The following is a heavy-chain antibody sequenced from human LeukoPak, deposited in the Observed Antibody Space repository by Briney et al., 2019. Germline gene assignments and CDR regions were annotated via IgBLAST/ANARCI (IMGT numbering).Heavy chain of an antibody. CDR3: ARRGIRDGYGIDY. J-gene: IGHJ4*02. CDR2: IYPGDSDT. CDR1: GYSFTSYW. V-gene: IGHV5-51*01. Sequence: GESLQISCKGSGYSFTSYWIGWVRQMPGKGLEWMGIIYPGDSDTRYSPSFQGQVTISADKSISTAYLQWSSLKASDTAMYYCARRGIRDGYGIDYWGQGTLVTVSS. D-gene: IGHD5-24*01.